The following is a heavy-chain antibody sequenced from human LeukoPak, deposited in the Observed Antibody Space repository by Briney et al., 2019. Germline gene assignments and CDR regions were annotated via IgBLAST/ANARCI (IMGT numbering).Heavy chain of an antibody. V-gene: IGHV4-39*01. J-gene: IGHJ4*02. CDR1: GGSISSYY. CDR2: IYYSGST. Sequence: PSETLSLTCTVSGGSISSYYWSWIRQPPGKGLEWIGSIYYSGSTYYNPSLKSRVTISVDTPKNQFSLKLSSVTAADTAVYYCARHPTEGVLWFGELLGSVYFDYWGQGTLVTVSS. D-gene: IGHD3-10*01. CDR3: ARHPTEGVLWFGELLGSVYFDY.